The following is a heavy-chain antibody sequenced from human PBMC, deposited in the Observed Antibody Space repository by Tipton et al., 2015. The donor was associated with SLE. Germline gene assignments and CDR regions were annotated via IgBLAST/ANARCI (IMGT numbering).Heavy chain of an antibody. CDR1: GFTFSSYA. J-gene: IGHJ4*02. CDR3: ARDGGSAWSFFDY. D-gene: IGHD2-15*01. Sequence: RSLRLSCAASGFTFSSYAMHWVRQAPGKGLEWVAVISYDGNNKDYADSVKGRFTISRDNSKNMLYLQMNSLTAEDTAVYYCARDGGSAWSFFDYWGQGTLVTVSS. CDR2: ISYDGNNK. V-gene: IGHV3-30*04.